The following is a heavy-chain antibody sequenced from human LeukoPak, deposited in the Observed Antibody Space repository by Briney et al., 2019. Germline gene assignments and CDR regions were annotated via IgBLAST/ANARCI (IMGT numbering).Heavy chain of an antibody. CDR2: INHSGST. J-gene: IGHJ4*02. CDR1: GGSFSGYY. D-gene: IGHD2-2*01. V-gene: IGHV4-34*01. CDR3: ARGGDIIVVPATI. Sequence: SETLSLTCAVYGGSFSGYYSSWIRQPPGKGLEWIGEINHSGSTNYNPPLKSRVTISVDTSKNQFSLKLSSVTAADTPVYYCARGGDIIVVPATIWGQGTLVTASS.